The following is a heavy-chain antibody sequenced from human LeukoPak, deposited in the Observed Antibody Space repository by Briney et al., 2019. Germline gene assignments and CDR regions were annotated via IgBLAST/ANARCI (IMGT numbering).Heavy chain of an antibody. J-gene: IGHJ4*02. D-gene: IGHD6-19*01. CDR3: ATDVRIAVTWFDY. CDR1: GFTFSSYG. V-gene: IGHV3-30*03. Sequence: HPGRSLRLSCAASGFTFSSYGMHWVRQAPGKGLEWVAVISYDGSSKYYADSVMGRFTISRDNSKNTLYLQMNSLRAEDTAVYYCATDVRIAVTWFDYWGQGTLVTVSS. CDR2: ISYDGSSK.